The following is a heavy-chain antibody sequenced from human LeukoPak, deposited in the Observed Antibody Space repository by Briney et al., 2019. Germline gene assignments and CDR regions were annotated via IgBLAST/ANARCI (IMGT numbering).Heavy chain of an antibody. D-gene: IGHD3-22*01. V-gene: IGHV4-30-2*01. J-gene: IGHJ4*02. Sequence: SQTLSLTCAVSGGSISSGGYSWSWIRQPPGRGLEWIGYIYHSGSTYYNPSLKSRVTISVDTSKNQFSLKLSSVTAADTAVYYCARDPYYDTWGQGTLVTVSS. CDR1: GGSISSGGYS. CDR2: IYHSGST. CDR3: ARDPYYDT.